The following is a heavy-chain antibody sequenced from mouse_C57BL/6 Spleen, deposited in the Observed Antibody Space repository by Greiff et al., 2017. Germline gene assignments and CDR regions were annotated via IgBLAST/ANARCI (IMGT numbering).Heavy chain of an antibody. J-gene: IGHJ4*01. CDR3: TRRGGNYDAMDY. CDR2: INPGSGGT. V-gene: IGHV1-54*01. Sequence: QVQLQQSGAELVRPGTSVKVSCKASGYAFTNYLIEWVKQRPGQGLEWIGVINPGSGGTNYNEKFKGKATLTADKSSSTAYKQLSSRTSEDSAVFVGTRRGGNYDAMDYWGQGTSVTVSS. D-gene: IGHD2-1*01. CDR1: GYAFTNYL.